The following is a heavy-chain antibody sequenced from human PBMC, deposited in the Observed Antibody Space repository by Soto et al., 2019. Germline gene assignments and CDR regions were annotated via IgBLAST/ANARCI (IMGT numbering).Heavy chain of an antibody. CDR2: INPNGGST. V-gene: IGHV1-46*04. CDR3: PLPKISLGCSNF. Sequence: QVQVVQSGAEVKKPGASVKVSCKTSGYTFTNYHVHWVRQAPGQGLEWMGAINPNGGSTTYAQHLRGSVTMPRDSPRTTVYMEMGSLRFDDPAVFYCPLPKISLGCSNFWGQGTLVTLS. J-gene: IGHJ4*02. CDR1: GYTFTNYH. D-gene: IGHD2-15*01.